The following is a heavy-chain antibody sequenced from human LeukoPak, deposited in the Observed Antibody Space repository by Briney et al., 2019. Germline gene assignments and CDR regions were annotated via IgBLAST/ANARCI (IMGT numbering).Heavy chain of an antibody. Sequence: PGGSLRLSCAASGFTFSSYSMNWVRRAPGKGLEWVSSISSSSSYIYYADSVKGRFTISRDNAKNSLYLQMNSLRAEDTAVYYCARDNVYGSGSYSGVDYWGQGTLVTVSS. CDR2: ISSSSSYI. D-gene: IGHD3-10*01. CDR3: ARDNVYGSGSYSGVDY. J-gene: IGHJ4*02. V-gene: IGHV3-21*01. CDR1: GFTFSSYS.